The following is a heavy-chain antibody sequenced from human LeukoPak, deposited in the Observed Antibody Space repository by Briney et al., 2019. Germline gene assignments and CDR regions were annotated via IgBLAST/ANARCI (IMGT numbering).Heavy chain of an antibody. CDR1: GFTVSSTY. Sequence: PGGSLRLSCAASGFTVSSTYMSWVRQAPGKGLECLSIIYSGGTTYYADSVKGRFTISRDNSKNTVYLQMNSLRAEDTAVYYCAKDPSRSSSWYGNWFDPWGQGTLVTVSS. CDR2: IYSGGTT. J-gene: IGHJ5*02. D-gene: IGHD6-13*01. V-gene: IGHV3-66*01. CDR3: AKDPSRSSSWYGNWFDP.